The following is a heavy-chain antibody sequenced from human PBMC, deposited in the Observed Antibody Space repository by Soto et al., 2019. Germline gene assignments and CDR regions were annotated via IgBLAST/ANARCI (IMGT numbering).Heavy chain of an antibody. V-gene: IGHV4-61*08. Sequence: PSETLSLTCTVSGGSIDSGDYYWSWIRQPPWKGLEWIGYVYYSGTTNCNPFLKSRVTLSQDKPKNRSSLKMISVPAADTAVYCCARGAIAPPTCFDPWGQGTLVTVSS. D-gene: IGHD2-21*01. CDR1: GGSIDSGDYY. CDR3: ARGAIAPPTCFDP. CDR2: VYYSGTT. J-gene: IGHJ5*02.